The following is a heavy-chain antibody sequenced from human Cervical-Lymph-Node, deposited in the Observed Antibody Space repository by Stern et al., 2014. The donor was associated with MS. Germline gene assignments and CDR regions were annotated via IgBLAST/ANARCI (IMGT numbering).Heavy chain of an antibody. Sequence: QVQLVQSGAEVKKPGASVTVSCNVSGHPLSELAIHWLRQLPTSGLEWVGHFDPEDGGTVSAQRLQGRLTMTEDKNTGTAYMKLTALTSDDTAVYYCATDRGVKWGPGPLVAVSS. J-gene: IGHJ4*02. D-gene: IGHD3-10*01. CDR1: GHPLSELA. V-gene: IGHV1-24*01. CDR3: ATDRGVK. CDR2: FDPEDGGT.